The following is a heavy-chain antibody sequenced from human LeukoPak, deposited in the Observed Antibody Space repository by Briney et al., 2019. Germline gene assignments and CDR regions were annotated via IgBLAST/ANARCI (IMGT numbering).Heavy chain of an antibody. D-gene: IGHD6-13*01. Sequence: ASVKVSCKASGYTFTSYDINWVRQATGQGLEWMGWMNPNGGNTGYAQKFQGRVTMTRNTPISTAYMELSSLRSEDTAVYYCARGNPGGIAAAGTTDYWGQGTLVTVSS. CDR2: MNPNGGNT. CDR1: GYTFTSYD. CDR3: ARGNPGGIAAAGTTDY. J-gene: IGHJ4*02. V-gene: IGHV1-8*01.